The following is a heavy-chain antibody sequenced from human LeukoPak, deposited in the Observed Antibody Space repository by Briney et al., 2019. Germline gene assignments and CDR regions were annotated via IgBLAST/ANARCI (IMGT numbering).Heavy chain of an antibody. CDR3: ARHGKGVTYFYTFHI. Sequence: SETLSLTCTVSGGSITNYYWSWIRQPPGPGLELIGYVYASGTTNSNPSLKSRVTISVDTSKNQFSLKLSSVTAADTAVYYCARHGKGVTYFYTFHIWGQGTVVAVPS. D-gene: IGHD2/OR15-2a*01. J-gene: IGHJ3*02. CDR2: VYASGTT. CDR1: GGSITNYY. V-gene: IGHV4-59*08.